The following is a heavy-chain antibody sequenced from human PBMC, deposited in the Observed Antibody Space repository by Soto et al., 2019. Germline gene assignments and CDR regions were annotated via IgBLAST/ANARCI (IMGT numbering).Heavy chain of an antibody. V-gene: IGHV4-39*01. CDR1: GGSISSSIYF. Sequence: PSETLSLTCSVSGGSISSSIYFWGWIRQPPGKGLEWIGTIYYGGSTYYNPSLKSRVTISVDTSKNQFSLKLTSVTAADTAVYYCATLRLSAGPYFDYWGLGTLVTV. J-gene: IGHJ4*02. D-gene: IGHD6-19*01. CDR2: IYYGGST. CDR3: ATLRLSAGPYFDY.